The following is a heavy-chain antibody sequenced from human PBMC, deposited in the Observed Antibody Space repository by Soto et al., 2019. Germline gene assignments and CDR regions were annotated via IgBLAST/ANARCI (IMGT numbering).Heavy chain of an antibody. CDR2: IIPILGIA. J-gene: IGHJ4*02. D-gene: IGHD3-9*01. CDR3: ARDPVLRYFGGYFDY. V-gene: IGHV1-69*04. Sequence: ASVKVSCKASGGTFSSYTISWVRQAPGQGLEWMGRIIPILGIANYAQKFQGRVTITADKSTSTAYMELSSLRSEDTAVYYCARDPVLRYFGGYFDYWGQGTLVTVSS. CDR1: GGTFSSYT.